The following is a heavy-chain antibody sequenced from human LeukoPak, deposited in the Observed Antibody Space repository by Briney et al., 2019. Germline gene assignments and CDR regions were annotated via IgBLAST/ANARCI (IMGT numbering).Heavy chain of an antibody. Sequence: GGSLRLSCAASGFTFSNYWMSWVRQAPGKGLEWVGNIKQDGSDQYYIDSVKGRFTISRDNAKNSLYLQMNSLRAEDTAVYYCARKTVVGSYFDYWGQGTPVTVSS. D-gene: IGHD4-23*01. CDR1: GFTFSNYW. V-gene: IGHV3-7*03. J-gene: IGHJ4*02. CDR2: IKQDGSDQ. CDR3: ARKTVVGSYFDY.